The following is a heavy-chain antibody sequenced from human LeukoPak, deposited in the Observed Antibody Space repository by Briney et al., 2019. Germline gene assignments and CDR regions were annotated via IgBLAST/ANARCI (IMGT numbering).Heavy chain of an antibody. CDR1: GGSISSYY. J-gene: IGHJ5*02. D-gene: IGHD3-10*01. V-gene: IGHV4-59*01. CDR3: AREAMVRGAVWFDP. Sequence: SETLSLTCTVSGGSISSYYWSWIRQPPGKGLEWIGYIYYSGSTNYNPSLKSRVTISVDTSKNQFSLKLSSVTAADTAVYYCAREAMVRGAVWFDPWAREPWSPSPQ. CDR2: IYYSGST.